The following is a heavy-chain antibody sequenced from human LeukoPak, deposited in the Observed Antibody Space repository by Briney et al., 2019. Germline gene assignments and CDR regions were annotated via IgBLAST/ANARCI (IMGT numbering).Heavy chain of an antibody. V-gene: IGHV4-30-2*01. CDR1: GGSISSGGDS. Sequence: SETLALTCAVSGGSISSGGDSWSWIRQPLENGLEWIGYIYHSGSTYYNPSLKSRVTISLDRSKNQFSLKLNSVTAADTAVYYCARGSMVPGQYYFDYWGQGTLVTVSS. D-gene: IGHD3-10*01. CDR3: ARGSMVPGQYYFDY. CDR2: IYHSGST. J-gene: IGHJ4*02.